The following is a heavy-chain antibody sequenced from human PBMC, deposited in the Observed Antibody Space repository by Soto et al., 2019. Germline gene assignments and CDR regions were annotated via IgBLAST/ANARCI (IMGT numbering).Heavy chain of an antibody. CDR2: ISSSSNVI. D-gene: IGHD2-21*01. V-gene: IGHV3-48*01. CDR3: PRVFVSEESLIYYYMDV. Sequence: EVHLVESGGGLVQPGGSLRLSCEASGFTFSRYSMTWVRQAPGKGLEWVSYISSSSNVIYYADSVRGRFTISRDNAKQSLYAQMHSLRAEDTAVYFCPRVFVSEESLIYYYMDVWGTGTTVTVSS. J-gene: IGHJ6*03. CDR1: GFTFSRYS.